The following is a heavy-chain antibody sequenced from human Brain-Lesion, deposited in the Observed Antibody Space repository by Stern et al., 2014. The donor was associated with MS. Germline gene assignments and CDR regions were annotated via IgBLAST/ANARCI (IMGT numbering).Heavy chain of an antibody. J-gene: IGHJ4*02. CDR2: LYYPGSA. CDR3: ARGARYSDSSGYYFYFDY. D-gene: IGHD3-22*01. V-gene: IGHV4-31*03. Sequence: VQLEESGPGLVKPSPTLPLTCTVSGGSINSGGYSWSWIRQYPGKGLEWIGYLYYPGSAYYDPSLKSRLSMSIDTAKNQFSLNLNSVTAADTAVYYCARGARYSDSSGYYFYFDYWGQGTLVTVSS. CDR1: GGSINSGGYS.